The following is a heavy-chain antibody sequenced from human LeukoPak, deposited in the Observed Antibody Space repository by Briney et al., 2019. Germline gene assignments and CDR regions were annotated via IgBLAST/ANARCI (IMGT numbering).Heavy chain of an antibody. CDR3: AKGAAIQGYYYYMDV. V-gene: IGHV3-23*01. D-gene: IGHD5-18*01. J-gene: IGHJ6*03. Sequence: PGGSLRLSCAASGFTFSSYAMSWVRQAPGGGLEWVSAISGSGGRTYYADSVKGRFTISRDNSKNTLYLQMNSLRAEDTAVYYCAKGAAIQGYYYYMDVWGKGTTVSVSS. CDR2: ISGSGGRT. CDR1: GFTFSSYA.